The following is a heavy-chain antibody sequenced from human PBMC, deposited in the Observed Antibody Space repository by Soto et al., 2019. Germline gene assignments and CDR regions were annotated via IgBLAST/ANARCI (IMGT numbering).Heavy chain of an antibody. CDR3: ALASFDD. V-gene: IGHV3-30*03. CDR2: ISYDGSNK. Sequence: GGSLRLSCAASGFTFSSYGMHWVRQAPGKGLEWVAVISYDGSNKYYADSVKGRFTISRDNSKNTLYLQMNSLRAEDTAVYYCALASFDDWGQGTRVTVAS. J-gene: IGHJ4*02. CDR1: GFTFSSYG.